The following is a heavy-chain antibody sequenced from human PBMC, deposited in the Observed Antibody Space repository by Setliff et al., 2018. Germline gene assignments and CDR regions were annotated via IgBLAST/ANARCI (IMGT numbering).Heavy chain of an antibody. CDR2: IFHSGST. D-gene: IGHD6-19*01. V-gene: IGHV4-4*02. CDR3: ARREIAVAGDPFEP. Sequence: SETLSLTCAVSGGSISSPNWWNWVRQPPGKGLEWIGEIFHSGSTAYNPSLKGRVTISVDKSKNQFSLSLTSVTAADTAVYYCARREIAVAGDPFEPWGQGTLVTVSS. J-gene: IGHJ4*02. CDR1: GGSISSPNW.